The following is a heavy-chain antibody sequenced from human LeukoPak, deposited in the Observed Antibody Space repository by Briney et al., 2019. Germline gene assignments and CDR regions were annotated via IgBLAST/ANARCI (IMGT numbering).Heavy chain of an antibody. CDR1: GYTFTGYY. J-gene: IGHJ4*02. Sequence: ASVKLSCKASGYTFTGYYMHWVRQAPGQGLEWMGWINPNSGGTNYAQKFQGRVTMTRDTSISTAYMELSRLRSDDTAVYYCASGSGGYPYYFDYWGQGTLVTVSS. CDR3: ASGSGGYPYYFDY. V-gene: IGHV1-2*02. D-gene: IGHD1-26*01. CDR2: INPNSGGT.